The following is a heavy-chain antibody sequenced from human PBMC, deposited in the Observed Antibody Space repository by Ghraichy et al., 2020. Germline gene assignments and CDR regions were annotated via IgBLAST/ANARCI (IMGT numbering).Heavy chain of an antibody. CDR2: ISAYNGNT. V-gene: IGHV1-18*01. CDR3: ADGGYSNPGDAFDI. CDR1: GYTFTSYG. D-gene: IGHD6-13*01. Sequence: ASVKVSCKASGYTFTSYGISWVRQAPGQGLEWMGWISAYNGNTNYAQKLQCRVTMTTDTSTSTAYMELRSLRSDDTTVYYCADGGYSNPGDAFDIWGQGTMVTVSS. J-gene: IGHJ3*02.